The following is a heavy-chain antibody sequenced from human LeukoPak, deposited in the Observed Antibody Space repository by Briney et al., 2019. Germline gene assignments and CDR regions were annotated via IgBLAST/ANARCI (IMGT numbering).Heavy chain of an antibody. D-gene: IGHD3-3*01. CDR1: GGSISSYY. CDR2: IYYSGST. J-gene: IGHJ4*02. Sequence: SETLSLTCTVSGGSISSYYWSWIRQPPGKGLEWIGYIYYSGSTKYNPSLKSRGTISVDTSKNQFSLKLSSVTAADTAVYYCARRDFWSGYWDYWGQGALVTVSS. CDR3: ARRDFWSGYWDY. V-gene: IGHV4-59*01.